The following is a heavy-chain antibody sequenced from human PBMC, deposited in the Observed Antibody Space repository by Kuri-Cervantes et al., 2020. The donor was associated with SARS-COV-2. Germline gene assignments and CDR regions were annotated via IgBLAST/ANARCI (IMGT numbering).Heavy chain of an antibody. Sequence: SCAASGFTFSSYAMRWVRQAPGKGLEWVSTISNSGGSTYYADSVKGRFTISRDNSKNTLYLQMNSLRADDTAVYYCAKSMSIAAPASDYWGQGTLVTVSS. CDR2: ISNSGGST. J-gene: IGHJ4*02. CDR1: GFTFSSYA. D-gene: IGHD6-13*01. CDR3: AKSMSIAAPASDY. V-gene: IGHV3-23*01.